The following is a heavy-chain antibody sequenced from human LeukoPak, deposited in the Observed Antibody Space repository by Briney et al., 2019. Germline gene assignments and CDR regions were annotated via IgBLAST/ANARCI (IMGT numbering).Heavy chain of an antibody. V-gene: IGHV4-39*07. CDR1: GFTVSSNY. CDR3: ARDRLGEFDY. CDR2: IYYSGST. Sequence: GSLRLSCAASGFTVSSNYMSWVRQPPGKGLEWIGSIYYSGSTYYNPSLKSRVTISVDTSKDRFSLKLSSVTAADTAVYYCARDRLGEFDYWGQGTLVTVSS. J-gene: IGHJ4*02. D-gene: IGHD3-16*01.